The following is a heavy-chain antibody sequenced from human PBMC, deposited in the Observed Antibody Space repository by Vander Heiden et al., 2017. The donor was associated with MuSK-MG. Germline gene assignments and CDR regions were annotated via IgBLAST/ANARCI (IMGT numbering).Heavy chain of an antibody. CDR1: GASLSSYY. CDR3: ARAAGTIYYFDY. CDR2: IYYIGST. J-gene: IGHJ4*02. V-gene: IGHV4-59*01. D-gene: IGHD6-19*01. Sequence: QVQLQESGPGLVNPSETLSLTCTVSGASLSSYYWSWIRQPPGKGLEWIGYIYYIGSTNYNPSLKSRVTISVDTSKDQFSLKLSSVTAADTAVYYCARAAGTIYYFDYWGQGTLVTVSS.